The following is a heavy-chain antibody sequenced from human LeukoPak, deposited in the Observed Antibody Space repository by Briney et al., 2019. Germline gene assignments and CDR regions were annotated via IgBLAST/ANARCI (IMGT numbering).Heavy chain of an antibody. Sequence: GGSLRLSCAASAFTFSTYSMNWVRQAPGKGLEWVSSISSSSLYIYYADSVKGRFTISRDNAKNSLYLQMNSLRAEDTAVYYCASEHSGNYYRPFDYWGQGTLVTVSS. CDR2: ISSSSLYI. V-gene: IGHV3-21*01. CDR3: ASEHSGNYYRPFDY. CDR1: AFTFSTYS. J-gene: IGHJ4*02. D-gene: IGHD1-26*01.